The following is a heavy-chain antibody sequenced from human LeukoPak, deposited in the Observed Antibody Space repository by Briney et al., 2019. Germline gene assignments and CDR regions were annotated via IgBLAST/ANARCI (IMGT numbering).Heavy chain of an antibody. D-gene: IGHD2/OR15-2a*01. CDR3: AREGPRGNSQFDY. J-gene: IGHJ4*02. Sequence: GGSLRLSCAASGFTFSGYGMHWVRQAPGKGLEWVALIWYDGSNKYYADSVKGRLTISRDNSKNTLYLQMNSLRAEDTAVYYCAREGPRGNSQFDYWGQGTLVTVSS. CDR1: GFTFSGYG. V-gene: IGHV3-33*01. CDR2: IWYDGSNK.